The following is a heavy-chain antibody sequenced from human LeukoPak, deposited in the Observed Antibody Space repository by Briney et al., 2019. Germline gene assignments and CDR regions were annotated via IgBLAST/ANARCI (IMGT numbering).Heavy chain of an antibody. CDR2: MNPNSGNT. CDR1: GYTFTSYD. D-gene: IGHD6-13*01. Sequence: ASVKVSCKASGYTFTSYDINWVRRATGQGLEWMGWMNPNSGNTGYAQKFQGRVTMTRNASISTAYMELSSLRSEDTAVYYCARGGSSWYADHYYYYGMDVWGQGTTVTVSS. J-gene: IGHJ6*02. CDR3: ARGGSSWYADHYYYYGMDV. V-gene: IGHV1-8*01.